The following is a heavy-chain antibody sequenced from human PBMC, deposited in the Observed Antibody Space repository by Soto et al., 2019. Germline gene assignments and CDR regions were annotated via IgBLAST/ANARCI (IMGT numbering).Heavy chain of an antibody. CDR2: IIPIFGTA. J-gene: IGHJ4*02. CDR1: GGTFSSYA. D-gene: IGHD6-13*01. Sequence: GASVKVSCKASGGTFSSYAISWVRQAPGQGLEWMGGIIPIFGTANYAQKFQGRVTITADESTSTAYMELSSLRSEDTAVYYCARDAASHSSSWLYYFDYWGQGTLVTAPQ. V-gene: IGHV1-69*13. CDR3: ARDAASHSSSWLYYFDY.